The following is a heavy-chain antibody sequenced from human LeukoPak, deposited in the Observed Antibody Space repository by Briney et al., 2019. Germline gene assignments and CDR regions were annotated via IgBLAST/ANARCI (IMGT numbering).Heavy chain of an antibody. CDR2: ISGSGGST. CDR1: GFTFSSYA. V-gene: IGHV3-23*01. Sequence: PGGSMRLSCAASGFTFSSYAMSWVRQAPGKGLEWVSAISGSGGSTYYADSVKGRFTISRDNSKNTLYLQMNSLRAEDTAVYYCAKDPAAAGTTMFDPWGQGTLVTVSS. CDR3: AKDPAAAGTTMFDP. J-gene: IGHJ5*02. D-gene: IGHD6-13*01.